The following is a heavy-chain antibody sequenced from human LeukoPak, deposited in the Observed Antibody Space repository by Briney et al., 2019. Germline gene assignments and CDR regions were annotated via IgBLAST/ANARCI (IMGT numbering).Heavy chain of an antibody. Sequence: GGSLRLSCAASGFTVSSNYMSWVRQAPGKGPEWVSVIYSGGSTYYADSVKGRFTISRDNSKNTLYLQMNSLRAEDTAVYYCARRVAVYWYFDLWGRGTLVTVSS. J-gene: IGHJ2*01. CDR3: ARRVAVYWYFDL. CDR2: IYSGGST. CDR1: GFTVSSNY. D-gene: IGHD6-19*01. V-gene: IGHV3-66*01.